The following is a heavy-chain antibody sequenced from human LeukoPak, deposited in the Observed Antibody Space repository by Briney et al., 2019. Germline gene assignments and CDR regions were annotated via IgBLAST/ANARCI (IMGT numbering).Heavy chain of an antibody. CDR3: ARTAGAGSFPPVY. Sequence: GGSLRLSCAASGFTFSSYWMNWARQAPGKGLEWVAVISYDGSNKYYADSVKGRFTISRDNSKNTLYLQMNSLRAEDTAVYYCARTAGAGSFPPVYWGQGTLVTVSS. CDR1: GFTFSSYW. D-gene: IGHD3-10*01. CDR2: ISYDGSNK. J-gene: IGHJ4*02. V-gene: IGHV3-30-3*01.